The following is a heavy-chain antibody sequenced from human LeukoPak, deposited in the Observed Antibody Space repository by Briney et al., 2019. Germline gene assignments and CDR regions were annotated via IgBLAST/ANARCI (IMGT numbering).Heavy chain of an antibody. D-gene: IGHD5-24*01. V-gene: IGHV3-21*01. CDR1: GFTFGSYS. CDR3: ARDLSPDVEMATIGYDY. CDR2: ISSSSSYI. J-gene: IGHJ4*02. Sequence: GGSLRLSCAASGFTFGSYSMNWVRQAPGKGLEWVSSISSSSSYIYYADSVKGRFTISRDNAKNSLYLQMNSLRAEDTAVYYCARDLSPDVEMATIGYDYWGQGTLVTVSS.